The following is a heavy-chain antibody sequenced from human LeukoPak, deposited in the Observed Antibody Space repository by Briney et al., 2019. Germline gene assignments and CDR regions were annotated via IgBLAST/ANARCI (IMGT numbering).Heavy chain of an antibody. V-gene: IGHV4-4*07. J-gene: IGHJ4*02. Sequence: PSETLSLTCSVSVVSMNGYYWSWLRQSAGNRLEWIGHVDSSGNTNYNPSLESRVTMSVDTSKKQFSLKLTSVTAADTAVYYCARQGSAYYFDFWGQGLLVTVSS. CDR1: VVSMNGYY. CDR2: VDSSGNT. D-gene: IGHD2-15*01. CDR3: ARQGSAYYFDF.